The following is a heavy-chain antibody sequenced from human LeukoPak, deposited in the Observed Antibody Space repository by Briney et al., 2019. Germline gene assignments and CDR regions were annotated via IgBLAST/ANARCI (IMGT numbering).Heavy chain of an antibody. CDR2: IYWNDDK. Sequence: SGPTLVNPTQTLTLTCTFSGFSFSTSGVGVGWARQPPGKALEWLAFIYWNDDKRYSPSLKSRLTITKDTSKNQVVLTMTNMDPVDTATYYCAHSGTVTTPHDAFDIWGQGTMVTVFS. CDR3: AHSGTVTTPHDAFDI. J-gene: IGHJ3*02. V-gene: IGHV2-5*01. D-gene: IGHD4-17*01. CDR1: GFSFSTSGVG.